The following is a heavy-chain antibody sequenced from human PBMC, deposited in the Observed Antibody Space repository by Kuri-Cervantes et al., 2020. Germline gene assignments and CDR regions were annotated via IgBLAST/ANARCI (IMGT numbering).Heavy chain of an antibody. CDR1: GYTFTNYD. CDR3: AREPYTCRSARCYGDYYYYMDV. CDR2: MNPNSGNT. V-gene: IGHV1-8*02. Sequence: ASVKVSCKASGYTFTNYDINWVRQATGQGLEWMGWMNPNSGNTGYAQKFQGRVTMTRNTSISTAFMELSSLRSEDTAVYYCAREPYTCRSARCYGDYYYYMDVWGKGTTVTVSS. D-gene: IGHD2-2*01. J-gene: IGHJ6*03.